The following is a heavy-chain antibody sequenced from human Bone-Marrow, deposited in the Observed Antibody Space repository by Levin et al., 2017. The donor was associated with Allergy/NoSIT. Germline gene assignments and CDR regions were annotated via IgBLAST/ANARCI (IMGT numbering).Heavy chain of an antibody. V-gene: IGHV3-53*01. CDR3: AGLGGLPY. J-gene: IGHJ4*02. CDR2: IYSGGGT. CDR1: GLTVSNNY. D-gene: IGHD3-16*01. Sequence: SGGSLRLSCAVSGLTVSNNYMTWVRQAPGKGLEWVSLIYSGGGTDYADSVKGRFTISRDNSKNTVYLQMNSLRPEDTALYYCAGLGGLPYWCQGALVTVSS.